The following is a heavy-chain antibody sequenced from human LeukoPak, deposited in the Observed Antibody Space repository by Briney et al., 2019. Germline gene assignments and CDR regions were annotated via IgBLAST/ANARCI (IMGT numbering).Heavy chain of an antibody. CDR1: GFTFSNYA. V-gene: IGHV3-23*01. CDR3: ARGLHGSGTYPGHYFDY. CDR2: ISGSGSNT. Sequence: GGSLRLSCAASGFTFSNYAMSWVRQAPGKGLEWVSAISGSGSNTYYADSVKGRFTISRDHSKNTLYLQMNSLRAEDTAEYYCARGLHGSGTYPGHYFDYWGQGTLVTVSS. J-gene: IGHJ4*02. D-gene: IGHD3-10*01.